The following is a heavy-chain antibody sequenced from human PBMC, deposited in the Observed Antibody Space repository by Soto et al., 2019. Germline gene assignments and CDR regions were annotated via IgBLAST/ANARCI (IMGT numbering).Heavy chain of an antibody. V-gene: IGHV4-59*01. D-gene: IGHD6-19*01. CDR3: ARDPVAGRYYYYYGMDV. CDR1: GGSISSYY. CDR2: IYYSGST. J-gene: IGHJ6*02. Sequence: SETLSLTCTVSGGSISSYYWSWIRQPPGKGLEWIGYIYYSGSTNYNPSLKGRVTISVDASKNQFSLKLSSVTAADTAVYYCARDPVAGRYYYYYGMDVWGQGTTVTVSS.